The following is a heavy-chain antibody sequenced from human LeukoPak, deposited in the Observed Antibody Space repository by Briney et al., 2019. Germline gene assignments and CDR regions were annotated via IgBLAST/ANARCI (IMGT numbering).Heavy chain of an antibody. CDR3: ASSAWYFFEW. D-gene: IGHD2-8*02. CDR1: GFTFSNYE. V-gene: IGHV3-48*03. Sequence: PGGSLRLSCAASGFTFSNYEMNWVRQAPGKGLEWVSHISSNGDTIHYADSVKGRFTISRDNAKNSLFLQMNSLRAEDTALYYCASSAWYFFEWWGQGTLVTVSS. J-gene: IGHJ4*02. CDR2: ISSNGDTI.